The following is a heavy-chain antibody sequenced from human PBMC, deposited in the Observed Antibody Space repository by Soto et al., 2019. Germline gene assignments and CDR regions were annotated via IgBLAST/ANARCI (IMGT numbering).Heavy chain of an antibody. D-gene: IGHD3-10*01. Sequence: EVQLLESGGGLVQPGGSLTLSCAASGFTFSNYAMSWVRQAPGKGLAWVSAISGGGISTYYADSVRGRFTISRDNSRNTLDPRMNRLRAEDTAVYSCARDAISMVRGTNNWFDTWGQGTLVTVSS. J-gene: IGHJ5*02. CDR2: ISGGGIST. V-gene: IGHV3-23*01. CDR3: ARDAISMVRGTNNWFDT. CDR1: GFTFSNYA.